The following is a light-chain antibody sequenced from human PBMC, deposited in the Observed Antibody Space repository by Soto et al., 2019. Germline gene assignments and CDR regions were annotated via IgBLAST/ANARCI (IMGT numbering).Light chain of an antibody. Sequence: QSALTQPSSLSGSAGQSITLSCPGTSSDVDGYNYVSWSQQHPGKAPKLIIYEVSNRPSGVSNRFSGSKSGNTASLTISGLQAEDEADYYCSSYTTTDTYVFGTGTKVTVL. CDR3: SSYTTTDTYV. J-gene: IGLJ1*01. CDR1: SSDVDGYNY. V-gene: IGLV2-14*01. CDR2: EVS.